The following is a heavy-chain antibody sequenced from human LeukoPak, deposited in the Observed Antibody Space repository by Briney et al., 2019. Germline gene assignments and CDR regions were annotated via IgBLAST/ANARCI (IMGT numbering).Heavy chain of an antibody. Sequence: GASVKVSCKASGYTFTSYGISWVRQAPGQGLEWMGWISAYNGNTNYAQKLQGRVTMTTDTSTSTAYMELRSLRSDDTAVYNCASDRFVSSGYYPLCAFDMGRQGTMVTVSS. J-gene: IGHJ3*02. CDR3: ASDRFVSSGYYPLCAFDM. CDR1: GYTFTSYG. CDR2: ISAYNGNT. V-gene: IGHV1-18*01. D-gene: IGHD3-22*01.